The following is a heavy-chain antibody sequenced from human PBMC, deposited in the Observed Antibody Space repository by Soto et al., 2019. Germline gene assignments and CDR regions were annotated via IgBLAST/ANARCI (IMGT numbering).Heavy chain of an antibody. Sequence: ASVKVSCKPFGYSFTAYYIHWVRQAPVQGLECMGWVDPSSGATNYAQRFQGRVIMTRDTSVHTVYMELSGLTSDDTAVYYCARGRPAGSFYVVDMWGRGTTVTFSS. CDR1: GYSFTAYY. CDR3: ARGRPAGSFYVVDM. J-gene: IGHJ6*02. D-gene: IGHD6-13*01. CDR2: VDPSSGAT. V-gene: IGHV1-2*02.